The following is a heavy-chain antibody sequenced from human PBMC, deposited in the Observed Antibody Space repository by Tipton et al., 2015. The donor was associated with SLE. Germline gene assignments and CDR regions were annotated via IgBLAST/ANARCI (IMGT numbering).Heavy chain of an antibody. J-gene: IGHJ2*01. V-gene: IGHV4-61*05. Sequence: TLSLTCSVSGASIRSTNYYWGWIRQPPGKGLEWIGYIYYSGNTKYNPSLKSRVTISVDTSKNQFSLKLSSVTAADTAVYYCARVGITGTTWDWYFDLWGRGTLVTVSS. CDR3: ARVGITGTTWDWYFDL. CDR2: IYYSGNT. D-gene: IGHD1-7*01. CDR1: GASIRSTNYY.